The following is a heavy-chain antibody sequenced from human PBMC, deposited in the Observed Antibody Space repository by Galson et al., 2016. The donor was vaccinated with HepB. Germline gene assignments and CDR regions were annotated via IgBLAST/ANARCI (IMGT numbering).Heavy chain of an antibody. CDR3: AHSAWFGEPRRAHDAFDI. J-gene: IGHJ3*02. D-gene: IGHD3-10*01. CDR2: IYWDDDK. V-gene: IGHV2-5*02. Sequence: PALVKPTQTLTLTCFFSGFSLTTTGVGVGWIRQPPGKALEWLALIYWDDDKRYSPALKNRLTITKDTSKNQVVLTLTNMDPVDTATYYCAHSAWFGEPRRAHDAFDIWGQGTVVTVSS. CDR1: GFSLTTTGVG.